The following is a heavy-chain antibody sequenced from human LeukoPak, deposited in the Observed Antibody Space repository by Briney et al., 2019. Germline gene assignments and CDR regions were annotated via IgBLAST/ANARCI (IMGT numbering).Heavy chain of an antibody. Sequence: QPGGSLRLSCAASGFTFSSYAMHWVRQAPGKGLEWVAVISYDGSNKYYADSVKGRFTISRDNSKNTLYLQMNSLRAEDTAVYYCAKDSGLLWFGELLSYFDYWGQGTLVTVSS. CDR2: ISYDGSNK. V-gene: IGHV3-30-3*01. CDR1: GFTFSSYA. J-gene: IGHJ4*02. CDR3: AKDSGLLWFGELLSYFDY. D-gene: IGHD3-10*01.